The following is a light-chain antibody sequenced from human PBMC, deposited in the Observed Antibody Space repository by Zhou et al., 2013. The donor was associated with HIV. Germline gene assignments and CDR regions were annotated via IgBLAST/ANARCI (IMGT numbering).Light chain of an antibody. V-gene: IGKV3-15*01. J-gene: IGKJ4*01. CDR3: QQYNNWPLT. CDR2: AAS. CDR1: QSVSNSY. Sequence: VLTQSPGTLSLSPGERATLSCRASQSVSNSYLAWYQQKPGQAPRLIMSAASTRATGIPARFSGSGSGTEFTLTISSLQSEDFAVYFCQQYNNWPLTFGGGPSWRS.